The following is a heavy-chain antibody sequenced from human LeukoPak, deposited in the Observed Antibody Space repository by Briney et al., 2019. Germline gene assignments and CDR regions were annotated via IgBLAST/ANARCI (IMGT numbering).Heavy chain of an antibody. CDR2: INPNSGGT. D-gene: IGHD6-13*01. Sequence: ASVKVSFKASGYTFTGYYMHWVRQAPGQGLEWMGWINPNSGGTNYAQKFQGRVTMTRDTSISTAYMELSRLRSDDTAVYYCARDRVAAAGIRWFDPWGQGTLVTVSS. V-gene: IGHV1-2*02. CDR3: ARDRVAAAGIRWFDP. CDR1: GYTFTGYY. J-gene: IGHJ5*02.